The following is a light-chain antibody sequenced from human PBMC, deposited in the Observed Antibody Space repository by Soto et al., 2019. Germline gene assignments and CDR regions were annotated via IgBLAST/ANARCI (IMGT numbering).Light chain of an antibody. Sequence: DIQMTQSPSTLSASVGDRVTITCRASQTIINYLNWYQHKPGTAPKLLIYAASSLQSGVPSRFSGSGSGTDFTLTISSLQPEDFATYYCQQSYSTLPLTFGGGTKVDIK. CDR1: QTIINY. CDR2: AAS. CDR3: QQSYSTLPLT. J-gene: IGKJ4*01. V-gene: IGKV1-39*01.